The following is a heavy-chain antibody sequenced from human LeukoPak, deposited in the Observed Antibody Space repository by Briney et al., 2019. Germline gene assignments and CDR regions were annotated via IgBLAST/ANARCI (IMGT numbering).Heavy chain of an antibody. V-gene: IGHV1-2*02. CDR2: INPNSGGT. D-gene: IGHD2-21*02. CDR3: ARGGDYVELGYNWFDP. Sequence: ASVKVSCKASGYTFTGYYMHWVRQAPGQGLEWMGWINPNSGGTNYAQKFQGRVTMTRDTSISTAYMELSRLRSDDTAVYYCARGGDYVELGYNWFDPWGQGTLVTVSS. CDR1: GYTFTGYY. J-gene: IGHJ5*02.